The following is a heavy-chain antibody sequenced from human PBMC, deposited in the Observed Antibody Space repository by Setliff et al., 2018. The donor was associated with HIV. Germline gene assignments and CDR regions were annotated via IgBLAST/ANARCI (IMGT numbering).Heavy chain of an antibody. CDR1: RRTFNSHT. CDR3: VRGVQSPPHYSYYYMNV. CDR2: IIPILGVA. V-gene: IGHV1-69*02. J-gene: IGHJ6*03. D-gene: IGHD3-3*01. Sequence: SVKVSCKASRRTFNSHTINWVRQAPGQGLDWMGRIIPILGVANYAQRFQGKVTITADKSTSTAYMELTSLRFDDTAMYYCVRGVQSPPHYSYYYMNVWGEGTMVTVSS.